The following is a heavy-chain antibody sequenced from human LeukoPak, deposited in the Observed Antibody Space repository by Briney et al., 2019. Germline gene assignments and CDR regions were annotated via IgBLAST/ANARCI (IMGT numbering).Heavy chain of an antibody. CDR2: INPSGGST. Sequence: ASVKVSCKASGYTFSSYYIYWVRQAPGQGLEWMGIINPSGGSTSYAQKFQGRVTMTRDTSTSTVYMELSRLRSEDTAVYYCARGTYHYDSSGYFYWGQGTLVTVSS. D-gene: IGHD3-22*01. J-gene: IGHJ4*02. V-gene: IGHV1-46*01. CDR1: GYTFSSYY. CDR3: ARGTYHYDSSGYFY.